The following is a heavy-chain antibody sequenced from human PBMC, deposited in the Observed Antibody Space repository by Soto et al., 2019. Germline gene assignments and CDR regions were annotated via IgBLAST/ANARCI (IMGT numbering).Heavy chain of an antibody. CDR2: ISGSGTST. CDR3: AKPLYYYDSSGYDS. J-gene: IGHJ4*02. Sequence: GGSLRLSCAASGFTFSDYAMSWVRQAPGKGLEWVSAISGSGTSTYYADSVKGRLTVSRDNSKNTLYLQMNTLRAEDTAVYYCAKPLYYYDSSGYDSWGQGTLVTVSS. CDR1: GFTFSDYA. V-gene: IGHV3-23*01. D-gene: IGHD3-22*01.